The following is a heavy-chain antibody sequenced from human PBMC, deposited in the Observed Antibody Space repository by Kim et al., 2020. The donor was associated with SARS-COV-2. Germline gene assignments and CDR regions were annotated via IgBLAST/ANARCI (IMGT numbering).Heavy chain of an antibody. D-gene: IGHD3-3*01. Sequence: GGSLRLSCAASGFTFSGYGMHWVRQAPGKGLEWVALITQDATENLYVDSVKGRFTVSRDNAKDTLYLQMNSLRAEDTAVYYCARVGGVDWYFFLWG. CDR3: ARVGGVDWYFFL. J-gene: IGHJ2*01. CDR2: ITQDATEN. V-gene: IGHV3-7*01. CDR1: GFTFSGYG.